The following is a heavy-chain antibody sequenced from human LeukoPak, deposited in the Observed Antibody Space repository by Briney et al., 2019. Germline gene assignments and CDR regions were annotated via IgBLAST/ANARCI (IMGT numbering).Heavy chain of an antibody. Sequence: SVKVSCKASGYTFTSYGISWVRQAPGQGLEWMGRIIPILGIANYAQKFQGRVTITADKSTSTAYMELSSLRSEDTAVYYCARRRFSDILTGSLYGMDVWGQGTTVTVSS. J-gene: IGHJ6*02. CDR1: GYTFTSYG. D-gene: IGHD3-9*01. CDR2: IIPILGIA. CDR3: ARRRFSDILTGSLYGMDV. V-gene: IGHV1-69*04.